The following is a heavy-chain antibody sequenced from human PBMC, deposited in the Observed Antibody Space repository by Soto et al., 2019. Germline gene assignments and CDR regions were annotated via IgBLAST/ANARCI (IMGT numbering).Heavy chain of an antibody. CDR1: GFTFSSYA. CDR2: IGGSDGRT. Sequence: EVQLLESGGGLVQPGGSLRLSCAASGFTFSSYAMSWVRQAPGKGLEWVSVIGGSDGRTYNADSVKGRFTISRDNSKNTLYLEMNSLRAEDTAVYYWAKGGGGSCYSVIDYWGQGTLVTVSS. J-gene: IGHJ4*02. D-gene: IGHD2-15*01. CDR3: AKGGGGSCYSVIDY. V-gene: IGHV3-23*01.